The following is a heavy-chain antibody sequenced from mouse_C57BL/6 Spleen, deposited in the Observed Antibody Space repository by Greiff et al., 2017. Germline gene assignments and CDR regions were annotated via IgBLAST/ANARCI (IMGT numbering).Heavy chain of an antibody. Sequence: VQGVESGPGLVQPSQSLSITCTVSGFSLTRYGVHWVRQSPGKGLEWLGVIWSGGSTDYNAAFISRLSISKDNSKSQVFFRMNTLQADDTARYYCAGYDGYLAWFAYWGQGTLVTVSA. CDR3: AGYDGYLAWFAY. D-gene: IGHD2-3*01. CDR2: IWSGGST. J-gene: IGHJ3*01. CDR1: GFSLTRYG. V-gene: IGHV2-2*01.